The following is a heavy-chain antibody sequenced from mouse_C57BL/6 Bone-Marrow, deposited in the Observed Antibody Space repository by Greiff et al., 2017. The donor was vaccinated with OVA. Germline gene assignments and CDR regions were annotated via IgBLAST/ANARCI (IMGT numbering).Heavy chain of an antibody. J-gene: IGHJ2*01. Sequence: VQLKQSGPELVKPGASVKIPCKASGYTFTDYNMDWVKQSHGKSLEWIGDINPNNGGTIYNQKFKGKATLTVDKSSSTAYMELRSLTSEDTAVYYCAITTVVPNYFDYWGQGTTLTVSS. CDR1: GYTFTDYN. CDR3: AITTVVPNYFDY. CDR2: INPNNGGT. D-gene: IGHD1-1*01. V-gene: IGHV1-18*01.